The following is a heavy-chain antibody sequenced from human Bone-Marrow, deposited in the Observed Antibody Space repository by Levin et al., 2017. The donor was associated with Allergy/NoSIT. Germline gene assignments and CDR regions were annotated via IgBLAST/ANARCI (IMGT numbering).Heavy chain of an antibody. Sequence: SVKVSCKASGGTFSSYAISWVRQAPGQGLEWMGGIIPIFGTANYAQKFQGRVTITADESTSTAYMELSSLRSEDTAVYYCAREGGPLAAAGRVPRLEAGAFDYWGQGTLVTVSS. V-gene: IGHV1-69*13. CDR2: IIPIFGTA. CDR3: AREGGPLAAAGRVPRLEAGAFDY. CDR1: GGTFSSYA. D-gene: IGHD6-13*01. J-gene: IGHJ4*02.